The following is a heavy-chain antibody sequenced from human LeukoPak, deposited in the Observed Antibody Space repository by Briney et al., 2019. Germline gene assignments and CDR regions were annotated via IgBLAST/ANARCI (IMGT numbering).Heavy chain of an antibody. D-gene: IGHD3-10*01. Sequence: SETLSLTCAVYGGSFSGYYWSWIRQPPGKGLEWIGEINHSGSNNYNPSLKSRVTISVDTSKNQFSLKLSSVTAADTAVYYCCLVRGVIGWFDPWGQGTLVTVSS. CDR3: CLVRGVIGWFDP. V-gene: IGHV4-34*01. CDR2: INHSGSN. J-gene: IGHJ5*02. CDR1: GGSFSGYY.